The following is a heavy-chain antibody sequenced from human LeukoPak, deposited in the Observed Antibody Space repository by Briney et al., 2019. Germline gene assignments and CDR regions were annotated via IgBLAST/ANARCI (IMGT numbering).Heavy chain of an antibody. V-gene: IGHV3-21*04. Sequence: GGSLRLSCAASGFTFSSYSMNWVRQAPGKGLEWVSSISSSSSYIYYADSVKGRFTISRDNAKNSLYLQMKSLRAEDTAVYYCAKAPGKQQLVPPQGVWGQGTLVTVSS. CDR1: GFTFSSYS. CDR2: ISSSSSYI. CDR3: AKAPGKQQLVPPQGV. J-gene: IGHJ4*02. D-gene: IGHD6-13*01.